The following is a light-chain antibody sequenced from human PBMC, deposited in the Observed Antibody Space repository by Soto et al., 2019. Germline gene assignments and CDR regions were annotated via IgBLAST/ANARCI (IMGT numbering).Light chain of an antibody. Sequence: QSVLTQPPSASGTPGQRLTISCSGTSSDIGSKTVNWYRQLPGTAPKLLIYSNNQRPSGVPDRFSGSKSGTSASLAISGLQSEDEADYYCATWDDSLNGQEIFGGGTKLTVL. CDR1: SSDIGSKT. CDR2: SNN. J-gene: IGLJ2*01. CDR3: ATWDDSLNGQEI. V-gene: IGLV1-44*01.